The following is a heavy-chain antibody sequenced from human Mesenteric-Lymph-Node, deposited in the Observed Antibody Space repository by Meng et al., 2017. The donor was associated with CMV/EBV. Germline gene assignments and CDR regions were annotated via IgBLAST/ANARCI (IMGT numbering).Heavy chain of an antibody. CDR3: AKDHRYY. Sequence: GGSLRLSCAASGFTFTTYGMHWVRQAPGKGLEWVAFIQYDGSNKYYADSVKGRFTISRDNSKNTLYLQMNSLRAGDTAIYYCAKDHRYYWGQGTLVTVSS. CDR2: IQYDGSNK. V-gene: IGHV3-30*02. CDR1: GFTFTTYG. J-gene: IGHJ4*02.